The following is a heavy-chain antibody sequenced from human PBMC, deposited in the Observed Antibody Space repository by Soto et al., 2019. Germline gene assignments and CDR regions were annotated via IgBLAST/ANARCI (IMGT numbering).Heavy chain of an antibody. Sequence: ASLRLSCAASGFIFSSYAMSWVRQAPGKGLEWVSAFSGTTTSTYYAASVKGRFTISRDNSKNTLYLQMNSLKAEDTAVYYCAKGQKWELPFDYWGQGALVTVSS. J-gene: IGHJ4*02. V-gene: IGHV3-23*01. CDR2: FSGTTTST. CDR3: AKGQKWELPFDY. D-gene: IGHD1-7*01. CDR1: GFIFSSYA.